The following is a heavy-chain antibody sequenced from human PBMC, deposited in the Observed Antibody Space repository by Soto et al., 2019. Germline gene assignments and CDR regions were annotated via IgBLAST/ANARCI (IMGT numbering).Heavy chain of an antibody. Sequence: QVQLQESGPGLVKPSETLSLTCTVSGGSITGYHWSWIRQPPGKGLEWIGYTHSSGITNYNPSLQSRVTISVDTSKNHFSLKLSSVTASDTAVYYCASYIEGGGVRGYWGQGHLVTVSS. CDR1: GGSITGYH. J-gene: IGHJ4*02. V-gene: IGHV4-4*08. CDR3: ASYIEGGGVRGY. CDR2: THSSGIT. D-gene: IGHD2-8*02.